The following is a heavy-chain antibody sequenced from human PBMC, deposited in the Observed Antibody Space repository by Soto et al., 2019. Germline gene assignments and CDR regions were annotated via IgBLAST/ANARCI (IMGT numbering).Heavy chain of an antibody. V-gene: IGHV3-33*06. CDR2: IWYDGSNK. Sequence: PGGSLRLSCAASGFTFSSYGMHWVRQAPGKGLEWVAVIWYDGSNKYYADSVKGRFTISRDNSKNTLYLQMNSLRAEDTAVYYCAKGTRIAASYYYYGMDVWGQGTTVTVSS. D-gene: IGHD6-6*01. CDR3: AKGTRIAASYYYYGMDV. CDR1: GFTFSSYG. J-gene: IGHJ6*02.